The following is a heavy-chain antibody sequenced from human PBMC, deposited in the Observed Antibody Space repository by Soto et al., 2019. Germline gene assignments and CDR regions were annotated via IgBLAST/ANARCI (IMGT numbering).Heavy chain of an antibody. J-gene: IGHJ6*02. Sequence: EVQLLESGGGLVQPGGSLRLSCAASGFTFSSYAMSWVRQAPGKGLEWVSAISGSGGSTYYADSVKGRFTISRDNSKNTLYLQMNSLRAEDTAVYYCAKDLLAVAGTFHYYYGMDVWGQGTTVTVSS. D-gene: IGHD6-19*01. V-gene: IGHV3-23*01. CDR2: ISGSGGST. CDR1: GFTFSSYA. CDR3: AKDLLAVAGTFHYYYGMDV.